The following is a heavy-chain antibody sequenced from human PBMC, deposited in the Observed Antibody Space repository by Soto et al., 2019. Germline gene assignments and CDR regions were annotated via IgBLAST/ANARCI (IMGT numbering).Heavy chain of an antibody. V-gene: IGHV4-4*02. CDR1: SGSISSSNC. Sequence: QVQLQESGPGLVKPSGTLSLTCAVSSGSISSSNCWSWVRQPPGKGLEGIGEIYHSGSTNYNPSRKNRVTISVDKSQNEFSLKLSSVTAADTAVYYCATSPQQWLGRERVGYFDYWGQGTLVTVSS. D-gene: IGHD6-19*01. CDR3: ATSPQQWLGRERVGYFDY. CDR2: IYHSGST. J-gene: IGHJ4*02.